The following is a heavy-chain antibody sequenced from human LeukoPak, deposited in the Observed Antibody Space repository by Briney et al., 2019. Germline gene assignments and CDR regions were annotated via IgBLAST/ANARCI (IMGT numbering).Heavy chain of an antibody. CDR3: AKESRVRGVSIRESHYHYYYGMDV. D-gene: IGHD3-10*01. CDR1: GGSINNFY. V-gene: IGHV4-4*07. CDR2: IYANGDT. J-gene: IGHJ6*02. Sequence: PSETLSLTCSVSGGSINNFYGTWIRQPAGKGLEWIGRIYANGDTNYNPSLKSRVTLSVDTSKNQFSLKLNSVTAADTALYFCAKESRVRGVSIRESHYHYYYGMDVWGRGTTVTVSS.